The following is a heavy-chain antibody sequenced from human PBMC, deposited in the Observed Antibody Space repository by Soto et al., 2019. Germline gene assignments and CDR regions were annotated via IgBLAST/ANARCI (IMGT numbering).Heavy chain of an antibody. J-gene: IGHJ4*02. CDR3: ARAIGPTLFDY. CDR2: INPNSGDT. Sequence: ASVKVSCKASGYTFTGYYMHWVRQAPGQGLEWMGWINPNSGDTNYAGSVKGRFTISRENAKNSLYLQMNSLRAGDTAIYFCARAIGPTLFDYWGQGTLVTVSS. CDR1: GYTFTGYY. D-gene: IGHD3-22*01. V-gene: IGHV1-2*02.